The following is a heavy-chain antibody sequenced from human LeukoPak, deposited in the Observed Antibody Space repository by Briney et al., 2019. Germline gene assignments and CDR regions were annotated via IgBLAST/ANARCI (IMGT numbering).Heavy chain of an antibody. CDR2: ISYDGSNK. CDR3: ARDGYYYDSSGYSRGDAFDI. CDR1: GFTFSSYA. J-gene: IGHJ3*02. V-gene: IGHV3-30*04. Sequence: GGSLRLSCAASGFTFSSYAMHWVRQAPGKGLEWVAVISYDGSNKYYADSVKGRFTISRDNSKNTLYLQMNSLRAEDTAVYYCARDGYYYDSSGYSRGDAFDIWGQGTMVTVSS. D-gene: IGHD3-22*01.